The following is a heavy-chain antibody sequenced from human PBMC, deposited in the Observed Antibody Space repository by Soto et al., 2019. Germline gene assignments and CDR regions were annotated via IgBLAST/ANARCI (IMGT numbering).Heavy chain of an antibody. CDR1: GFSLSTTGVG. Sequence: QITLKESGPTLVRPTQTLTLTCTFSGFSLSTTGVGVGWIRQPPGKALEWLALIYWDDDKSYSPSLQNRLTITKDTTKNHVTLTMTNIVPVDATRCYCAPRLRSFGLRAERGNCFDPWGQGTLINVFS. J-gene: IGHJ5*02. V-gene: IGHV2-5*02. CDR3: APRLRSFGLRAERGNCFDP. CDR2: IYWDDDK. D-gene: IGHD3-10*01.